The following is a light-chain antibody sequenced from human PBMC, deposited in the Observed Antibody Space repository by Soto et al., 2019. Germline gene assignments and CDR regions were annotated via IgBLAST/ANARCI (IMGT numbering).Light chain of an antibody. Sequence: EMVMTQSPATLSVSPGESATLSCRASQSVSSSYLAWYQQKPGQAPRLLIFGASSRATGIPDRFSGSGSGTDFTLTISSLEPEDFAVYYCQQRSNWPPITFGQGTRLEIK. CDR3: QQRSNWPPIT. CDR2: GAS. J-gene: IGKJ5*01. CDR1: QSVSSSY. V-gene: IGKV3D-20*02.